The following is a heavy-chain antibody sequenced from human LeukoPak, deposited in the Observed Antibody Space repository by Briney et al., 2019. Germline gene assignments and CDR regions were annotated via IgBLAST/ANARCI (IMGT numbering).Heavy chain of an antibody. V-gene: IGHV1-18*01. CDR1: GYTFTTYG. J-gene: IGHJ4*01. CDR2: ISAYNGNT. Sequence: ASVKVSCKASGYTFTTYGISWVRQAHGQGLEWMGWISAYNGNTNYAQNLQARVTMTADTSTSTAYLELRSLTSDDTAVYYCARDGGNSWSWNFDYWGQGTLVTVSS. D-gene: IGHD1-1*01. CDR3: ARDGGNSWSWNFDY.